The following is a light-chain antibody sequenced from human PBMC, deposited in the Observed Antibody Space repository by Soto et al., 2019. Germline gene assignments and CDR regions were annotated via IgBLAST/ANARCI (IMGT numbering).Light chain of an antibody. J-gene: IGKJ4*01. CDR3: QQYYGVPLT. V-gene: IGKV4-1*01. CDR2: WAS. CDR1: QSVLYSSNERNY. Sequence: DIVMTQSPDSLAVFLGERATINCKTSQSVLYSSNERNYFAWYQQKPGQPPKLLIHWASTRASGVPDRFSGSGSGTDFTLSISSLQAEDVAVYYCQQYYGVPLTFGGGTKVEIK.